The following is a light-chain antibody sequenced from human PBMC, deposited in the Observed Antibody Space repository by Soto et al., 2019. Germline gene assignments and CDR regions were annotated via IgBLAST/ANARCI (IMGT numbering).Light chain of an antibody. CDR2: SAS. CDR3: QKYNTGT. CDR1: QGISNY. V-gene: IGKV1-27*01. Sequence: DIQMTQSPSSLSASVGDRVTITCRASQGISNYLAWYQQKPGKVPKLLIYSASTLQSGVPSRFSGSGSGTDFTLTITSLQPEDVATYYCQKYNTGTFGQGTKVEIK. J-gene: IGKJ1*01.